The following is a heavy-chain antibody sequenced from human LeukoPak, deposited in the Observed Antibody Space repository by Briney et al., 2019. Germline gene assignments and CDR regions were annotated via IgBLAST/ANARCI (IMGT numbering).Heavy chain of an antibody. CDR2: ITWNSGNI. J-gene: IGHJ4*02. Sequence: GGSLRLSCAASGFTFSSYSMNWVRQAPGKGLEWVSGITWNSGNIVYADSVKGRFTISRDNAKNSLYLQMDSLRAEDTALYYCAKDTPGMGFDYWGQGTPVTVSS. CDR1: GFTFSSYS. CDR3: AKDTPGMGFDY. V-gene: IGHV3-9*01. D-gene: IGHD6-13*01.